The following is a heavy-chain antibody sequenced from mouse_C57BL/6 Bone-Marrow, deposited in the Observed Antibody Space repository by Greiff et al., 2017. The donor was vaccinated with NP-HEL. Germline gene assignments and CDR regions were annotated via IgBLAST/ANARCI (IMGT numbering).Heavy chain of an antibody. CDR2: IDPENGDT. D-gene: IGHD4-1*01. V-gene: IGHV14-4*01. CDR3: TTGGNWDYFDY. J-gene: IGHJ2*01. CDR1: GFNIKDDY. Sequence: VQLQQSGAELVRPGASVKLSCTASGFNIKDDYMHWVKQRPEQGLEWIGWIDPENGDTEYASKFQGKATITADTSSNTAYLQLSSLTSEDTAVYYCTTGGNWDYFDYWGQGTTLTVSS.